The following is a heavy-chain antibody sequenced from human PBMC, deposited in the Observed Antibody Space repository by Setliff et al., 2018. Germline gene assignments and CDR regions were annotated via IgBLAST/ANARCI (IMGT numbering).Heavy chain of an antibody. CDR2: IKSRTEGGTT. CDR1: GFTFSNAW. CDR3: YTWLLYSSSWYRDH. J-gene: IGHJ4*02. V-gene: IGHV3-15*01. Sequence: GESLKISCAASGFTFSNAWMSWVRQAPGKGLEWVGRIKSRTEGGTTDYAAPVKGRFTISRDDPGNTLYLQMSSLKTEDTAVYYCYTWLLYSSSWYRDHWGQGTLVTVSS. D-gene: IGHD6-13*01.